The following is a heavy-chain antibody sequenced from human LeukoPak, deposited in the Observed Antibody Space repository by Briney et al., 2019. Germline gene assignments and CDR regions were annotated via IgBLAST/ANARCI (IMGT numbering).Heavy chain of an antibody. V-gene: IGHV3-15*01. J-gene: IGHJ4*02. CDR3: TTHYDILTGLYYFDY. D-gene: IGHD3-9*01. Sequence: PGGSLRLSCAASGFTFSNAWMSWVRQAPGKGLEWVGRIKSKTDGGTTDYAAPVKGRFTISRDDSKNTLYLQMNSLKTEDTAVYYCTTHYDILTGLYYFDYWGQGTLVTVSS. CDR2: IKSKTDGGTT. CDR1: GFTFSNAW.